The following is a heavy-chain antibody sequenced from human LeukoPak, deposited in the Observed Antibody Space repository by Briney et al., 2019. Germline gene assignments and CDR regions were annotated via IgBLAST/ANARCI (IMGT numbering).Heavy chain of an antibody. D-gene: IGHD6-6*01. Sequence: GGSLRLSCAASGFTFSSYAMSWVRQAPGKGLEWVSAISGSGGSTYYADSVKGRFTISRDNSKNTLYLQMDSLRAEDTAVYYCANIEYSSSEPVDYWGQGTLVTVSS. CDR1: GFTFSSYA. CDR2: ISGSGGST. V-gene: IGHV3-23*01. CDR3: ANIEYSSSEPVDY. J-gene: IGHJ4*01.